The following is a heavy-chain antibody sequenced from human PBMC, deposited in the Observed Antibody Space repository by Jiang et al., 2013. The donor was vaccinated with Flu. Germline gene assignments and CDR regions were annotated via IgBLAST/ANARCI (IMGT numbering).Heavy chain of an antibody. CDR1: GFSLSTSGVG. Sequence: KPTQTLTLTCTVSGFSLSTSGVGVGWIRQPPGKALEWLALIYWDDDQRYSPSLKTRLTITRDTSKSQVVLTMTNMDPVDTATYYCARESKLVSRYFDFWAREPWSPSPQ. D-gene: IGHD6-6*01. J-gene: IGHJ4*02. CDR3: ARESKLVSRYFDF. V-gene: IGHV2-5*02. CDR2: IYWDDDQ.